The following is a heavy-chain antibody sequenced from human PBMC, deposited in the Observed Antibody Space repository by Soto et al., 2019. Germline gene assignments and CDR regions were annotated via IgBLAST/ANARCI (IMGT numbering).Heavy chain of an antibody. J-gene: IGHJ4*01. Sequence: SETLSLTCTVSGGSISSGGYYWSWIRQPPGKGLEWIGFIHYSGSSYYNPSLKSRVTISVDTSKNQFSLKLDSVTAADTAVYYCARDLDTATYFDYWGHGTLVTVSS. CDR3: ARDLDTATYFDY. D-gene: IGHD5-18*01. V-gene: IGHV4-30-4*01. CDR2: IHYSGSS. CDR1: GGSISSGGYY.